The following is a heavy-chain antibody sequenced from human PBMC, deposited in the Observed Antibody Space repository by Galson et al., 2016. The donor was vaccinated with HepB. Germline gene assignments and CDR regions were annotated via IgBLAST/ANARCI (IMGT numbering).Heavy chain of an antibody. D-gene: IGHD2-21*01. CDR2: IKEDGSVK. CDR3: AREPRAGAYYFDY. V-gene: IGHV3-7*03. Sequence: SLRLSCAASGFTLSSYWMTWVRQAPGKGLEWVANIKEDGSVKYHVDSVQGRFTISRDNAKNSLYLQMNSLRAEDTAVYYCAREPRAGAYYFDYWGQGTLVTVSS. CDR1: GFTLSSYW. J-gene: IGHJ4*02.